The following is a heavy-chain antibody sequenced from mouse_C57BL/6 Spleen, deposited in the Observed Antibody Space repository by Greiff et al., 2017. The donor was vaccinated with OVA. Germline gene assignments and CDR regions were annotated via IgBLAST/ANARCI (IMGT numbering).Heavy chain of an antibody. V-gene: IGHV1-61*01. CDR1: GYTFTSYW. CDR2: IYPSDSET. Sequence: QVQLQQPGAELVRPGSSVNLSCTASGYTFTSYWMDWVKQRPGQGLEWIGNIYPSDSETHYNQKFKDKATLTVDKSSSTAYMQLSSLTSEDSAVYYCASGHYDAMDYWGQGTSVTVSA. CDR3: ASGHYDAMDY. J-gene: IGHJ4*01.